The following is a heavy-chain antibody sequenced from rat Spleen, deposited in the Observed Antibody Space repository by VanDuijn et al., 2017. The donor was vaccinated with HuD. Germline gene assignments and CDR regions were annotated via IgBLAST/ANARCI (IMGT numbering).Heavy chain of an antibody. V-gene: IGHV5-25*01. CDR3: ASHEPYYFDY. J-gene: IGHJ2*01. CDR2: ISYDVSNT. Sequence: EVQLVESGGGLVQPGRSMKLSCAASGFTFSNYDMAWVRQAPTKGLEWVASISYDVSNTYYRDSVKGRFTISRDNAKSTLYLQMDSLRSEDTATYYCASHEPYYFDYWGQGVMVTVSS. CDR1: GFTFSNYD.